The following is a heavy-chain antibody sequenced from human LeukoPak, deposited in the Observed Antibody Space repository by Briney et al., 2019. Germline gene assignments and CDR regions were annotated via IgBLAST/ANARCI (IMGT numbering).Heavy chain of an antibody. CDR2: IIPILGIA. J-gene: IGHJ4*02. D-gene: IGHD3-10*01. CDR3: AKDGATPPYYYGSGSPTDY. V-gene: IGHV1-69*04. CDR1: GGTFSSYA. Sequence: SVKVSCKASGGTFSSYAISWVRQTPGQGLEWMGRIIPILGIAKYAQKFQGRVTITADKFTSTVYMELSSLRSEDTAVYYCAKDGATPPYYYGSGSPTDYWGQGTLVTVSS.